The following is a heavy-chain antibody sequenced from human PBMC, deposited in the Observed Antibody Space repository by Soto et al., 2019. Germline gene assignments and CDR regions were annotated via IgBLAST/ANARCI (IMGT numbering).Heavy chain of an antibody. CDR2: ISYDGSNK. CDR3: ARDKSIAARSSCMDV. J-gene: IGHJ6*02. D-gene: IGHD6-6*01. Sequence: VQLVESGGGLVQPGGSLRLSCAASGFTFSSYAMHWVRQAPGKGLEWVAVISYDGSNKYYADSVKGRFTISRDNSKNTLYLQMNSLRAEDTAVYYCARDKSIAARSSCMDVWGQGTTVTVSS. V-gene: IGHV3-30-3*01. CDR1: GFTFSSYA.